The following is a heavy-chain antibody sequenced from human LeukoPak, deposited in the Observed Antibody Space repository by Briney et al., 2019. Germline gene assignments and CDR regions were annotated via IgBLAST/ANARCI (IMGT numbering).Heavy chain of an antibody. J-gene: IGHJ3*02. CDR1: GGSISSGGCY. CDR2: IYYSGST. CDR3: ASSYYYDSSGSGAFDI. D-gene: IGHD3-22*01. V-gene: IGHV4-31*03. Sequence: SETLSLTCTVSGGSISSGGCYWSWIRQHPGKGLEWIGYIYYSGSTYYNPSLKSRVTISVDTSKNQFSLKLSSVTAADTAVYYCASSYYYDSSGSGAFDIWGQGTMVTVSS.